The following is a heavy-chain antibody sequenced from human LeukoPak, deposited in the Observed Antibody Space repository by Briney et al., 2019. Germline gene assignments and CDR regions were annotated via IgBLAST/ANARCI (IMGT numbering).Heavy chain of an antibody. D-gene: IGHD4-17*01. CDR3: AREDPQTTVPEGMDV. V-gene: IGHV4-59*01. CDR2: IYYSGTT. Sequence: SETLSLTCTVSGGSISHYYWSWIRQSPGKGLEWIGYIYYSGTTNYNPSPKSRVTISVDTSRNQFSLQLRSVTAADTAVYYCAREDPQTTVPEGMDVWGQGTTVIVSS. J-gene: IGHJ6*02. CDR1: GGSISHYY.